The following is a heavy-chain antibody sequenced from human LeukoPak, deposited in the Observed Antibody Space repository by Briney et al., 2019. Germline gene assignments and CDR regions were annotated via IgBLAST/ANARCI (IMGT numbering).Heavy chain of an antibody. CDR3: ARCTTGRTFGSLREIKRSREIDY. V-gene: IGHV3-21*01. Sequence: GSLRLSCAASGFTFSSYSMNWVRQAPGKGLEWVSSISSSSSNIYYADSVKGRFTISRDNAKNSLYLQMNSLRVEDTAVYYCARCTTGRTFGSLREIKRSREIDYWGQGTLVTVSS. D-gene: IGHD1-1*01. CDR2: ISSSSSNI. CDR1: GFTFSSYS. J-gene: IGHJ4*02.